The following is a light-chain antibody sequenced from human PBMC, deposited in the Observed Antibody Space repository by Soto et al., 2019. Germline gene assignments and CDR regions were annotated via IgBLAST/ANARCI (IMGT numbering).Light chain of an antibody. J-gene: IGKJ2*01. Sequence: EIVMTQSPGTLSVSPGERATLSCRASQSVSHNLAWYQQKPGQAPRLLFYGASTRATGIPARFSGSGSGTDFTLTISSLQSEEFAVYYCQQSNNWPYTFGQGTKLEIK. V-gene: IGKV3-15*01. CDR2: GAS. CDR1: QSVSHN. CDR3: QQSNNWPYT.